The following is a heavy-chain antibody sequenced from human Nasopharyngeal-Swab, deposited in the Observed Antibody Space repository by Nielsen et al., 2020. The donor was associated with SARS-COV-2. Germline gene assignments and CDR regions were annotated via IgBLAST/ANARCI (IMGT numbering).Heavy chain of an antibody. D-gene: IGHD2-2*02. Sequence: ASVKVSCKASGYTFTSYYMHWVRQAPGQGLEWMGIINPSGGSTSYAQKFQGRVTMTRDTSTSTVYMELSSLRSEDTAVYYRARVLGGYCSSTSCYTLGAFDIWGQGTMVTVSS. J-gene: IGHJ3*02. CDR3: ARVLGGYCSSTSCYTLGAFDI. CDR2: INPSGGST. V-gene: IGHV1-46*01. CDR1: GYTFTSYY.